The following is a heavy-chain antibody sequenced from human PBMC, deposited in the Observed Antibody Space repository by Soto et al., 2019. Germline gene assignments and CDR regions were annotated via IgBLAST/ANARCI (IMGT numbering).Heavy chain of an antibody. V-gene: IGHV5-51*01. Sequence: EVQLVQSGAEMKKPEESLKISCKGSGYTFTDYWIGWVRQMPGKGLEWMGIIWPGDSDTRYSPSFQGQVTISVDKSISTAYLQWSSLKASDTAIYYCARRQGSGYFGHWGQGTLVTVSS. CDR3: ARRQGSGYFGH. CDR1: GYTFTDYW. J-gene: IGHJ4*03. CDR2: IWPGDSDT.